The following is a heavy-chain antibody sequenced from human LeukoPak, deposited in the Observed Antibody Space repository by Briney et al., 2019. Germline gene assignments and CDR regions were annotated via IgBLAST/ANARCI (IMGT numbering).Heavy chain of an antibody. CDR3: ARDLPYSSSWYKDLPHYFDY. Sequence: GGSLRLSCAASGFTFSSYWMSWVRQAPGKGLEWVANIKQDGSEKYCVDSVKGRFTISRDNAKNSLYLQMNSLRAEDTAVYYCARDLPYSSSWYKDLPHYFDYWGQGTLVTVSS. CDR2: IKQDGSEK. D-gene: IGHD6-13*01. CDR1: GFTFSSYW. J-gene: IGHJ4*02. V-gene: IGHV3-7*03.